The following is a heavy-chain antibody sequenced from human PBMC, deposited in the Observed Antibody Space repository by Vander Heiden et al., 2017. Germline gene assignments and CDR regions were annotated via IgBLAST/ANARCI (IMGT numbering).Heavy chain of an antibody. D-gene: IGHD1-26*01. CDR1: GCTLSSHA. CDR2: ISGSGGST. J-gene: IGHJ4*02. Sequence: EVQLLESGGGLVQPGGSLRLSCAAPGCTLSSHAMSWVRQAPGRGLEGVSAISGSGGSTYYADSVKGRFTISRDNSKNTLYLQMNSLRAEDTAVYYCAKRGGSYWGTFDYWGQGTLVTVSS. V-gene: IGHV3-23*01. CDR3: AKRGGSYWGTFDY.